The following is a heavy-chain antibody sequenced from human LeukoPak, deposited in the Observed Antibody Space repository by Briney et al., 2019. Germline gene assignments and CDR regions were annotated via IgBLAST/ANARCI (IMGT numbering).Heavy chain of an antibody. J-gene: IGHJ4*02. CDR1: GFTFSSYW. Sequence: GGSLRLSCAASGFTFSSYWMNWVRQAPGKGLEWVAKINQDGSEKYFVDSVKGRFTISRDNSKNSLYLQMNSLRGEDTAVYYCARDLDYGGRGLDSWGQGTLVIVSS. CDR3: ARDLDYGGRGLDS. CDR2: INQDGSEK. V-gene: IGHV3-7*01. D-gene: IGHD4-23*01.